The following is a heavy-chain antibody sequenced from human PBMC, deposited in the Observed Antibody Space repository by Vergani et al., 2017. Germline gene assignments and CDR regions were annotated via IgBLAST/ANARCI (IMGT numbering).Heavy chain of an antibody. CDR3: AKDLSASSWGSR. D-gene: IGHD6-13*01. CDR1: GFTFSSYA. V-gene: IGHV3-23*01. CDR2: ISGSGGST. J-gene: IGHJ6*02. Sequence: EVQLLESGGGLVQPGGSLRLSCAASGFTFSSYAMSWVRQAPGKGLEWVSAISGSGGSTYYADSVKGRFTSSRDNSKDTLYLQMNSLRAEDTAVYYCAKDLSASSWGSRWGQGTTVTVSS.